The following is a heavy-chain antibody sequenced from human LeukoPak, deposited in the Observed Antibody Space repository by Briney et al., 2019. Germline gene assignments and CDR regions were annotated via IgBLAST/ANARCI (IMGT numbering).Heavy chain of an antibody. CDR1: GFTFSSYA. CDR2: ISGSGGST. Sequence: GGSLRLSCAASGFTFSSYAMSWVRQAPGKGLEWVSAISGSGGSTYYADSVKGRFTISRDNAKHTLYLQMNSLRAEDTAVYYCARDNIPDMDVWGKGTTVTVSS. D-gene: IGHD2/OR15-2a*01. J-gene: IGHJ6*03. CDR3: ARDNIPDMDV. V-gene: IGHV3-23*01.